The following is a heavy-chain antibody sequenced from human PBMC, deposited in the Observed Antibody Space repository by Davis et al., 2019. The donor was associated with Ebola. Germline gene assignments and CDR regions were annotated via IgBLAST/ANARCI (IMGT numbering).Heavy chain of an antibody. V-gene: IGHV4-34*01. Sequence: PSETLSLTCTVSGGSISRYYWSWIRQPPGKGLEWIGELNLSGSTNYNPSLKSRVSISLDTSKNQFSLKLSSVTAADTAVYYCARGLNSYGFRYFDYWGQGTLVTVSS. CDR3: ARGLNSYGFRYFDY. D-gene: IGHD5-18*01. CDR2: LNLSGST. J-gene: IGHJ4*02. CDR1: GGSISRYY.